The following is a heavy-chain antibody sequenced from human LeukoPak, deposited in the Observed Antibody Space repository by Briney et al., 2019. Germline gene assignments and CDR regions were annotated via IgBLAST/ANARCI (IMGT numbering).Heavy chain of an antibody. D-gene: IGHD4-17*01. Sequence: SETLSLTCTVSGGSISTSTYYWGWIRQPPGKGLEWIGSIYYSGSTYYNPSLKSRVTISVDTSKNQFSLKLSSVTAADTAVYYCARDRDGVQKNNAFDIWGQGTMVTVSS. CDR1: GGSISTSTYY. CDR2: IYYSGST. CDR3: ARDRDGVQKNNAFDI. V-gene: IGHV4-39*07. J-gene: IGHJ3*02.